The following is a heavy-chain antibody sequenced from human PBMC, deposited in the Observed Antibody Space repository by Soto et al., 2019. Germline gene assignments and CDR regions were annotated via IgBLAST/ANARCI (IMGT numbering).Heavy chain of an antibody. D-gene: IGHD1-7*01. CDR1: GFTFSSYS. V-gene: IGHV3-48*01. CDR3: ARDRTGTTSHYMDV. Sequence: PGGSLRLSCAASGFTFSSYSMNWVRQAPGKGLEWVSYISSSSSTIYYADSVKGRFTISRDNAKNSLYLQMNSLRAEDTAVYYCARDRTGTTSHYMDVWGKGTTVTVS. J-gene: IGHJ6*03. CDR2: ISSSSSTI.